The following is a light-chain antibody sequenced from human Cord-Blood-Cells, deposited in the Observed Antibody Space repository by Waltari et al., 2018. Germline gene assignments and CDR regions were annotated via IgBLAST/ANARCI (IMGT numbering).Light chain of an antibody. J-gene: IGLJ3*02. Sequence: QSALTQPAPVSGYPGQPITIPCTGTISDVGSYNLVSWYQQHTGKAPKLMIYEGSKRPSGVSNRFSGSKSGNTASLTISGLQAEDEADYYCCSYAGSSTWVFGGGTKLTVL. CDR1: ISDVGSYNL. CDR3: CSYAGSSTWV. CDR2: EGS. V-gene: IGLV2-23*01.